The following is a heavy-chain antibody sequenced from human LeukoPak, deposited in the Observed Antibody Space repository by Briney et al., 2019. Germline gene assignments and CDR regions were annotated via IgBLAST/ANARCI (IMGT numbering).Heavy chain of an antibody. CDR2: ITSSTICT. J-gene: IGHJ4*02. CDR1: GFTFSDYY. D-gene: IGHD1-26*01. CDR3: ARISGSYVFDY. V-gene: IGHV3-11*03. Sequence: GGSLRLSCAASGFTFSDYYMSWIRQAPGKGLEWVSYITSSTICTNYADSVKGRFAISRDNAKTSLYLQINSLRAEDTAVYYCARISGSYVFDYWGQGTLVTASS.